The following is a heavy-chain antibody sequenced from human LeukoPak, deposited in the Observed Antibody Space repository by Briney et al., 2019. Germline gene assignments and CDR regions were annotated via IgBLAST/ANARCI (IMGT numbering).Heavy chain of an antibody. CDR3: AKDKDFDSSGWYSSFDY. Sequence: GGPLRLSCAASGFTFDDYAMHWVRQAPGKGLEWVSLISWDGGSTYYADSVKGRFTISRDNRKNSLYLQMNSLRAEDTALYYCAKDKDFDSSGWYSSFDYWGQGTLVNVSS. CDR2: ISWDGGST. V-gene: IGHV3-43D*04. J-gene: IGHJ4*02. D-gene: IGHD6-19*01. CDR1: GFTFDDYA.